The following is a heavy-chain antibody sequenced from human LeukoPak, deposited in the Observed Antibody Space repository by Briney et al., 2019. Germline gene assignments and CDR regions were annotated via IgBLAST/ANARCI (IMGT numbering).Heavy chain of an antibody. V-gene: IGHV1-2*02. CDR1: GYTFTVYY. D-gene: IGHD3-22*01. CDR3: ARDRERYYDSSGYYFDY. Sequence: ASVTVSFKASGYTFTVYYMHWVRQAPGQGLEWMGWINPNSGGTNYAQKFQGRVTMTRDTSISTAYMELSRLRSDDTAVYYCARDRERYYDSSGYYFDYWGQGTLVTVSS. J-gene: IGHJ4*02. CDR2: INPNSGGT.